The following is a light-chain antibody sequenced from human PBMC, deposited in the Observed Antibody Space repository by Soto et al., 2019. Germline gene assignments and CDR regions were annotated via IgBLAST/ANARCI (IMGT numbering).Light chain of an antibody. CDR2: DAS. CDR1: QGISTS. Sequence: DIQLTQSPSFLSPSIGESVTITCRASQGISTSLAWYQQKPGKAPKLLLYDASSLERGVPSRFSGSGSGTEFTLTISSLQPDDFATYYCQQYNSYSWTFGQGTKVDIK. J-gene: IGKJ1*01. V-gene: IGKV1-5*01. CDR3: QQYNSYSWT.